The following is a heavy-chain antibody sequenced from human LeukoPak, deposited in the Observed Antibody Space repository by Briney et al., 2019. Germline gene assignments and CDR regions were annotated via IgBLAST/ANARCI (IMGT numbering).Heavy chain of an antibody. Sequence: ASVNVSFKSSGYTFITYGSDWVRPAPGQGLEWLGWISPYNGNTNYAQKLQGRVTVTTDTSTNTAYMDLRSLRSDDTAVYYCARCPISGCRCYVFDFWGQSTLVTVSS. CDR1: GYTFITYG. D-gene: IGHD2-15*01. CDR2: ISPYNGNT. V-gene: IGHV1-18*01. J-gene: IGHJ4*02. CDR3: ARCPISGCRCYVFDF.